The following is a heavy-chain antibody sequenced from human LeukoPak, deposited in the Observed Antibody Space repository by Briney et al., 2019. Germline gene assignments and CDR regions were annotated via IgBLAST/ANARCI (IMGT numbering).Heavy chain of an antibody. CDR1: GFTFSSYW. CDR3: ARSGGTYYYGSGSYSHFDY. CDR2: IKQDGSEK. J-gene: IGHJ4*02. D-gene: IGHD3-10*01. V-gene: IGHV3-7*01. Sequence: GGSLRLSCAASGFTFSSYWMSWVRQAPGKGLEWVANIKQDGSEKYYVDPVKGRFTISRDNAKNSLYLQMNSLRAEDTAVYYCARSGGTYYYGSGSYSHFDYWGQGTLVTVSS.